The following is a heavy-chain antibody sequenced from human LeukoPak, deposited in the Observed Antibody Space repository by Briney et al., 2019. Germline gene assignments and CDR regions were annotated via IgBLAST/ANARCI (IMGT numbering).Heavy chain of an antibody. D-gene: IGHD3-22*01. CDR1: GGSVSGNF. CDR2: ISGSGGST. Sequence: PSETLSLTCAVYGGSVSGNFWSWIRQPPGKGLEWVSAISGSGGSTDYAESVEGRFTISRDNSKNTLYLQMNSLRAEDTAVYYCAKDLQNYYDSSGFDYWGQGTLVTVSS. CDR3: AKDLQNYYDSSGFDY. J-gene: IGHJ4*02. V-gene: IGHV3-23*01.